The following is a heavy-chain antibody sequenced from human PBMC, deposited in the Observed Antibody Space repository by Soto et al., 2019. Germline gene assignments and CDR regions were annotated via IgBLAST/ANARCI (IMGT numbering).Heavy chain of an antibody. Sequence: ASVTVSCKASGFTFTNYVFHWVRQAPGQRLEWMGWINAAKGNTKNSQKFQGRVTMTRDTSASTAYMELSSLRSEDTAVYYCARDLRLEYFGTGSYNYYVLDVWGQGTTVTVSS. D-gene: IGHD3-10*01. CDR3: ARDLRLEYFGTGSYNYYVLDV. V-gene: IGHV1-3*01. J-gene: IGHJ6*02. CDR1: GFTFTNYV. CDR2: INAAKGNT.